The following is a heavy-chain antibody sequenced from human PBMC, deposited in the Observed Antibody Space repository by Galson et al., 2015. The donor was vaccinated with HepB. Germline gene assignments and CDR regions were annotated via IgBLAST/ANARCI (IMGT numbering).Heavy chain of an antibody. CDR1: GFTFRGHA. J-gene: IGHJ4*02. D-gene: IGHD2-8*02. CDR2: LSGSGMSI. Sequence: CAASGFTFRGHAMSWVRQAPGKGLEWVSSLSGSGMSIFYAESVKGRFTISRDNFKNTLYLQMNSLRAEDTALYYCAKDEDFDSTGVLDHWGQGTLVVVSS. CDR3: AKDEDFDSTGVLDH. V-gene: IGHV3-23*01.